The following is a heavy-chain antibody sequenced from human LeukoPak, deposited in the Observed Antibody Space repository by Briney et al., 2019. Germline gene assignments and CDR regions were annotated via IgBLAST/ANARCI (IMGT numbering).Heavy chain of an antibody. Sequence: SETLSLTCSVSGGSVGGSGSRYYWSWIRQSPGKGLEWIAHIYYTGSVNYNPSLKSRVTMSIDTSRNQFSLKLSYVTAADSAVYYCVRRNSGWNDSKGWFEPWGQGTLVIVSS. V-gene: IGHV4-61*01. CDR3: VRRNSGWNDSKGWFEP. CDR1: GGSVGGSGSRYY. D-gene: IGHD6-19*01. CDR2: IYYTGSV. J-gene: IGHJ5*02.